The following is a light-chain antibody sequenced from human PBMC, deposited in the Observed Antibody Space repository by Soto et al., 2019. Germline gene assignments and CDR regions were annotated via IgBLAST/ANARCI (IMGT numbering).Light chain of an antibody. CDR1: QSVSRSY. V-gene: IGKV3-20*01. CDR3: QQYGSSPL. Sequence: EFVLKQSPSTLSLSPGERATLSCRASQSVSRSYLAWYQQKIGQAPRLLIYGASTRATGIPDRFSGSGSGTDFTLTISRLEPEDFAVYYCQQYGSSPLFGQGTKVDIK. J-gene: IGKJ2*01. CDR2: GAS.